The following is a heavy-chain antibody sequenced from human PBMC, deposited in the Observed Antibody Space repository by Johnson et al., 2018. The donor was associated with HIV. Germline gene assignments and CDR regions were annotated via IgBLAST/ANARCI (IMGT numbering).Heavy chain of an antibody. D-gene: IGHD6-13*01. Sequence: VQLVESGGGLVQPGGSLRLSCAASGFTFSSYDMHWVRQATGKGLEWVSAIGTAGDTYYPGSVKCRFTISRDNSKNTLYLQMNSLRIEDTAVYYCARDGGVAAAVGVVAFDIWGQGTLVTVSS. V-gene: IGHV3-13*01. CDR1: GFTFSSYD. J-gene: IGHJ3*02. CDR3: ARDGGVAAAVGVVAFDI. CDR2: IGTAGDT.